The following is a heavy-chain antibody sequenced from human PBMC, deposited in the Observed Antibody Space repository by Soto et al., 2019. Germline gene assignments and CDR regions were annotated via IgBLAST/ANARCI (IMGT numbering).Heavy chain of an antibody. V-gene: IGHV3-23*01. Sequence: VQLLESGGGLVQPGGSLRLSCAASGFAFSNCGMSWVRQAPGKGLEWVSSFSDSSSGSGTYYADAVKGRFTISRDNSKNTLYLQMSSLRAEDTAVYYCAKDWGFIDPFDYWGQGALVTVSS. J-gene: IGHJ4*02. CDR1: GFAFSNCG. CDR3: AKDWGFIDPFDY. D-gene: IGHD3-16*02. CDR2: FSDSSSGSGT.